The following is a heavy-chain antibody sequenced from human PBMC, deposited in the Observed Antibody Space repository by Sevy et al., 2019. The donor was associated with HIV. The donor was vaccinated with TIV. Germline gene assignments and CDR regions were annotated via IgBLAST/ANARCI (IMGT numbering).Heavy chain of an antibody. D-gene: IGHD6-19*01. CDR2: ISWNSATR. CDR1: GFTFEDSA. CDR3: AKDTSRVVAGTGYFDY. V-gene: IGHV3-9*01. Sequence: GGSLRLSCAASGFTFEDSALPWVRQAPGKGLEWVSGISWNSATRGYADSVKGRLTISRDNAKNSLYLQMNSLRTEDTALYYCAKDTSRVVAGTGYFDYWGQGTLVTVSS. J-gene: IGHJ4*02.